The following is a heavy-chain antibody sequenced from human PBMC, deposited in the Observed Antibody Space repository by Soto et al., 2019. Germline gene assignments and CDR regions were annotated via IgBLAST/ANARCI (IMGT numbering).Heavy chain of an antibody. Sequence: PGGSLRLSCAASGFTFSTYAMHWVRQAPGKGLEWVAVISYDGSKKYYADSVKDRFTISRDNSTKTLSLQMNSLRPEDTAVYYCARDRQWLGKYYYYYGMDVWGQGTTVTVSS. CDR1: GFTFSTYA. J-gene: IGHJ6*02. V-gene: IGHV3-30-3*01. D-gene: IGHD6-19*01. CDR2: ISYDGSKK. CDR3: ARDRQWLGKYYYYYGMDV.